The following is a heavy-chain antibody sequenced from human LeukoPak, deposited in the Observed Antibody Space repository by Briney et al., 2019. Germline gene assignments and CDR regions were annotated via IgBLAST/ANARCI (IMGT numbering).Heavy chain of an antibody. J-gene: IGHJ3*02. V-gene: IGHV4-59*08. CDR1: GGSISTYY. D-gene: IGHD4-17*01. CDR3: ARRNLYGEGSKFDI. Sequence: AVTLSLTCTVSGGSISTYYWSWIRQPPGKGREGIGYLYYTGHTNDPPSLKSRVTISVDTSKNQFCLELSSVTAADTAVYYCARRNLYGEGSKFDIWGQGTMVTVSS. CDR2: LYYTGHT.